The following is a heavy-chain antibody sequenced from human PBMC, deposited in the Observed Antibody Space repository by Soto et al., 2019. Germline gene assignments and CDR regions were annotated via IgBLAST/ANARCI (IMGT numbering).Heavy chain of an antibody. Sequence: GGSLRLSCAASGFIFSSFEMNWVRQAPGKGLEWVAYINSRGSTVYYADSVRGRFTVSRDNAKNSMYLQLNNLRPEDTAVYYCARDFETRFLEYLYAFDIWVQGTVVTVSS. CDR1: GFIFSSFE. J-gene: IGHJ3*02. D-gene: IGHD3-3*01. CDR2: INSRGSTV. V-gene: IGHV3-48*03. CDR3: ARDFETRFLEYLYAFDI.